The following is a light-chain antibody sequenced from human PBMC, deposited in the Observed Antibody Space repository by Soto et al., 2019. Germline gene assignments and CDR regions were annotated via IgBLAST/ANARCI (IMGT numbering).Light chain of an antibody. CDR2: NTN. Sequence: QTVVTQEPSFSVSPGGTVTLTCGLSSGSVSTSYYPSWYQQTPGQAPRTLIYNTNTRSSGVPGRFSGSILGNKAALTIAWAQADYESDYYCVVYMGSGISVFGGGNQRTVL. V-gene: IGLV8-61*01. CDR3: VVYMGSGISV. CDR1: SGSVSTSYY. J-gene: IGLJ3*02.